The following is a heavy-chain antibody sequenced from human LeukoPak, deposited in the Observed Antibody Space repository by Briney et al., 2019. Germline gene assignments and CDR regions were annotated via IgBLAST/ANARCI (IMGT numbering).Heavy chain of an antibody. Sequence: QPGGSLRLSCAASGFTFDDYAMHWVRQAPGKGLEWVSGISWNSGSIGYADSVKGRFTISRDNAKNSLYLQMNSLRAEDMALYYCAKARYSGYADAFDIWGQGTMVTVSS. CDR1: GFTFDDYA. J-gene: IGHJ3*02. V-gene: IGHV3-9*03. D-gene: IGHD5-12*01. CDR2: ISWNSGSI. CDR3: AKARYSGYADAFDI.